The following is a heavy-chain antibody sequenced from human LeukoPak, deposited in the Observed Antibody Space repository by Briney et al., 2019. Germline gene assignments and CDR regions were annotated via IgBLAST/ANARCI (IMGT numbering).Heavy chain of an antibody. J-gene: IGHJ1*01. CDR1: GFTFSNYE. CDR2: IASSGSTI. V-gene: IGHV3-48*03. CDR3: ATSRGYFFRWFQH. Sequence: GGSLRLSCSASGFTFSNYEMNWVRQPPGKGLEWVSYIASSGSTIYYADSVKGRFTISRDNAKSSLYLQMNSLRADDTAVYYCATSRGYFFRWFQHWGQGTLVTVSS. D-gene: IGHD3-22*01.